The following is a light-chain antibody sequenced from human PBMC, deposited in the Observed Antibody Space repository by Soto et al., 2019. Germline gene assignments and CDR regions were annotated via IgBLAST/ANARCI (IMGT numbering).Light chain of an antibody. CDR3: QQRSNWLT. V-gene: IGKV3-11*01. CDR2: DAS. Sequence: ETVLTQSPATLSLSPGERATPSCRASQSVSNYLAWYQQKPGQAPRLLIYDASTRATGIPARFSGSGFGTDFTLTISSLEPEDFAVYYCQQRSNWLTFGGGTKVEIK. J-gene: IGKJ4*01. CDR1: QSVSNY.